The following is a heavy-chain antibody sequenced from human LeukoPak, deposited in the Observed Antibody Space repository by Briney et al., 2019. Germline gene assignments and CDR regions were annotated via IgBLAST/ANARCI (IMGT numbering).Heavy chain of an antibody. CDR2: ISHDGGAK. J-gene: IGHJ5*02. V-gene: IGHV3-30*03. D-gene: IGHD3-16*01. Sequence: GGSLRLSCGVSGFSIGNYGMHWIRQAPVKGLEWVAMISHDGGAKYYGDSVKGRLTISRDNSDNTLYLQMNSLRVEDTAVYYCARDWGSSGWYNWFDPWGQGILVTVSS. CDR3: ARDWGSSGWYNWFDP. CDR1: GFSIGNYG.